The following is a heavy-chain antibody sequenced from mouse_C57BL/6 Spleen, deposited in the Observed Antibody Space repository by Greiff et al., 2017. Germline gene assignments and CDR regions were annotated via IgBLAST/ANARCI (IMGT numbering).Heavy chain of an antibody. V-gene: IGHV3-6*01. J-gene: IGHJ4*01. CDR1: GYSITSGYY. Sequence: EVKLVESGPGLVKPSQSLSLTCSVTGYSITSGYYWNWIRQFPGNKLEWMGYISYDGSNNYNPSLKNRISITRDTSKNQFFLKLNSVTTEDTATYYCARGPFNWDDYAMDYWGQGTSVTVSS. D-gene: IGHD4-1*02. CDR2: ISYDGSN. CDR3: ARGPFNWDDYAMDY.